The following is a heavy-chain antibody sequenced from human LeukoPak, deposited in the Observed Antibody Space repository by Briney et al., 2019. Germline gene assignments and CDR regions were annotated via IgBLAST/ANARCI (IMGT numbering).Heavy chain of an antibody. CDR3: ARGSGTIFGVVIIGENWFDP. V-gene: IGHV4-39*01. J-gene: IGHJ5*02. CDR1: GGSISSSSYY. CDR2: IYYSGGT. Sequence: SETLSLTCTVSGGSISSSSYYWGWIRQPPGKGLEWIGSIYYSGGTYYNPSLKSRVTISVDTSKNQFSLKLSPVTAADTAVYYCARGSGTIFGVVIIGENWFDPWGQGTLVTVSS. D-gene: IGHD3-3*01.